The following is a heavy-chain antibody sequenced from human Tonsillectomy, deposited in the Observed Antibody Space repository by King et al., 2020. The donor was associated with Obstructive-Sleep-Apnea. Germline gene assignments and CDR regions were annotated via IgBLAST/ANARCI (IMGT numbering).Heavy chain of an antibody. V-gene: IGHV4-38-2*02. J-gene: IGHJ4*02. CDR3: ARDPSYCSSTSCYDSFDY. Sequence: QLQESGPGLVKPSETLSLTCTVSGYSISSGYYWGWIRQPPGKGLEWIGSIYHSGSTYYNPSLKSRVTISVDTSQNQFSPKLSSVTAADTAVYYCARDPSYCSSTSCYDSFDYWGQGTLVTVSS. CDR1: GYSISSGYY. D-gene: IGHD2-2*01. CDR2: IYHSGST.